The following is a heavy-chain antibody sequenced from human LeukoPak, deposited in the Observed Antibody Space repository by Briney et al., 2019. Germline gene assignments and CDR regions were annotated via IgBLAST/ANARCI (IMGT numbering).Heavy chain of an antibody. D-gene: IGHD6-19*01. Sequence: GASVKVSCKASGYTFTSYDINWVRQATGQGLEWMGWMNPNSGNTGYVQKFQGRVTMTRNTSISTAYMELSSLRSEDTAVYYCATPGIAVAGTNYWGQGTLVTVSS. CDR2: MNPNSGNT. V-gene: IGHV1-8*01. CDR3: ATPGIAVAGTNY. J-gene: IGHJ4*02. CDR1: GYTFTSYD.